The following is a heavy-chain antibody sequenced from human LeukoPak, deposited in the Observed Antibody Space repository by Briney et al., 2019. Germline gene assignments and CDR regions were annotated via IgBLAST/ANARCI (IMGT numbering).Heavy chain of an antibody. D-gene: IGHD5-18*01. CDR3: SRGPIGLWVHNGMDV. Sequence: GGSLRLSCTGSGFTVGDHAMSWVRQAPGQGLEWVGFIRSNAYRGTTEYAASVKGRFTISRDDSKNIAYLQMNSLKTEDTAVYYCSRGPIGLWVHNGMDVWGQGTTVTVSS. J-gene: IGHJ6*02. CDR2: IRSNAYRGTT. CDR1: GFTVGDHA. V-gene: IGHV3-49*04.